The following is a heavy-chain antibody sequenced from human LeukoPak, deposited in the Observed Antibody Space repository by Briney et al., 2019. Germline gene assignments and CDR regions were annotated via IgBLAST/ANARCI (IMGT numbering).Heavy chain of an antibody. V-gene: IGHV3-7*02. CDR2: IKQDGSEK. CDR1: GFTFNNYW. J-gene: IGHJ6*02. CDR3: SRYISGDGMDV. D-gene: IGHD7-27*01. Sequence: GGSPRLSCAASGFTFNNYWMSWVRQAPGKGLEWVANIKQDGSEKYSVDSVKGRFTISRDNTKNSLYLQMNSLRAEDTAIYYCSRYISGDGMDVWGQGTTVTVSS.